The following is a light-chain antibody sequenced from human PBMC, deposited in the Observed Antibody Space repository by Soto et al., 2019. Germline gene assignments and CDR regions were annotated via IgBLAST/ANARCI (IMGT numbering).Light chain of an antibody. CDR2: EVY. CDR1: RDDVGGYNY. Sequence: QSALTQPPSASGSPGQLVTISCTGTRDDVGGYNYVSWFQQLPGKAPKLMIYEVYKRPTGVPARFSGSKSGNTASLTVSGLQAGDEAIYYCSSYVTSNVVVFGGGTKLTVL. V-gene: IGLV2-8*01. CDR3: SSYVTSNVVV. J-gene: IGLJ2*01.